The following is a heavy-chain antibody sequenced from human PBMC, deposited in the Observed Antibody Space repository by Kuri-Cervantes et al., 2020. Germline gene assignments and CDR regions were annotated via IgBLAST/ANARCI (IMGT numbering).Heavy chain of an antibody. V-gene: IGHV4-61*01. J-gene: IGHJ4*02. CDR1: GGSISSSSYY. CDR2: IYYSGST. CDR3: ARGTHGATALDY. Sequence: SETLSLTCTVSGGSISSSSYYWSWIRQPPGKGLEWIGYIYYSGSTNYSPSLKSRVTISVDTSKNQFSLKLSSVTAADTAVYYCARGTHGATALDYWGQGTLVTVSS. D-gene: IGHD1-26*01.